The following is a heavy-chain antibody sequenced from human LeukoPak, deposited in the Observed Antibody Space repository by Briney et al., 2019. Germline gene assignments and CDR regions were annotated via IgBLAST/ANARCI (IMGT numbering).Heavy chain of an antibody. D-gene: IGHD6-19*01. Sequence: SETLSLTCTVSGGHIDSFFWNWIRQPPGEGLEWIGYIDNSGSTKYSPSLKSRITMSRDTSKKQFSLKLTSVTAADTVMYYCASGAGWLIDYWGQGTLVSVSS. CDR3: ASGAGWLIDY. CDR2: IDNSGST. V-gene: IGHV4-4*08. J-gene: IGHJ4*02. CDR1: GGHIDSFF.